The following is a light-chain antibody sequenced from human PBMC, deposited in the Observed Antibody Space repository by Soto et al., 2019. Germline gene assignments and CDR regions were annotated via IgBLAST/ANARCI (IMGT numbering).Light chain of an antibody. V-gene: IGLV1-44*01. Sequence: QSVLTQPPSASGTPGQRVTISCSGSSSTIGSKTLNWYQHLPGSAPKLLIYTTNQRPSGVPDRFSGSKSGTSASLAISGLQPEDEADYYCSSYTSGTTLYVFGTGTKLTVL. CDR3: SSYTSGTTLYV. CDR2: TTN. J-gene: IGLJ1*01. CDR1: SSTIGSKT.